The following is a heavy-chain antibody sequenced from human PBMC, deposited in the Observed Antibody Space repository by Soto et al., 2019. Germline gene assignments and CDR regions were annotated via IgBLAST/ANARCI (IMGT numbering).Heavy chain of an antibody. CDR3: ARLAIVGAYYYYYMAV. V-gene: IGHV3-33*08. CDR1: GFTVSSNY. J-gene: IGHJ6*03. CDR2: IWYDGSNK. D-gene: IGHD1-26*01. Sequence: GGSLRLSCAASGFTVSSNYMSWVRQAPGKGLEWVAVIWYDGSNKYYADSVKGRFTISRDNSKNTLYLQMNSLRAEDTAVYYCARLAIVGAYYYYYMAVWGKGTTVTVSS.